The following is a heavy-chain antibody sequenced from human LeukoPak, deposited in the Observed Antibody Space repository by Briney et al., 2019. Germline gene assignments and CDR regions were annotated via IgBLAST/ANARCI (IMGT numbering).Heavy chain of an antibody. Sequence: ASVKVSCKVFGYALIDLSMHWVRQVPGKGLERMGGLHPGNGETIYAQNFQGRVTMTEDTSTDTAYMELSGLRSDDTAVYYCATDQGGGSYWYYLDFWGQGTLVAVSS. CDR1: GYALIDLS. D-gene: IGHD1-26*01. CDR3: ATDQGGGSYWYYLDF. J-gene: IGHJ4*02. V-gene: IGHV1-24*01. CDR2: LHPGNGET.